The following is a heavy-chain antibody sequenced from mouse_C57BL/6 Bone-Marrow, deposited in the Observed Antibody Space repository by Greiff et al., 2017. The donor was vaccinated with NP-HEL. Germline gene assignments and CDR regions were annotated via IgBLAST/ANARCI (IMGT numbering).Heavy chain of an antibody. CDR2: IYPGSGNT. CDR1: GYSFTSYY. Sequence: QVQLKQSGPELVKPGASVKISCKASGYSFTSYYIHWVKQRPGQGLEWIGWIYPGSGNTKYNEKFKGKATLTADTSSSTAYMQLSSLTSEDSAVYYCAKGEGYDGYFDVWGTGTTVTVSS. V-gene: IGHV1-66*01. D-gene: IGHD2-2*01. CDR3: AKGEGYDGYFDV. J-gene: IGHJ1*03.